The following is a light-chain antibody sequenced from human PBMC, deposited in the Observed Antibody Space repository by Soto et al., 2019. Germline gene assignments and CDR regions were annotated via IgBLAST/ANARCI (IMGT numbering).Light chain of an antibody. Sequence: EIVLTQSPGTLSLSPGERATISCRASQSVSSYLAWYQQKPGQAPRLLIYDASNRATGIPARFSGSGSGTDFTLTISSLEPEDFAVYYCQQRSNWLFGGGTKVDIK. V-gene: IGKV3-11*01. J-gene: IGKJ4*01. CDR1: QSVSSY. CDR3: QQRSNWL. CDR2: DAS.